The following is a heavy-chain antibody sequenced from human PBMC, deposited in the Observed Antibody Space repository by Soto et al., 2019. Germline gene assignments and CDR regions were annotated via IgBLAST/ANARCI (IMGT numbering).Heavy chain of an antibody. V-gene: IGHV3-23*01. CDR1: GFTFSNYP. CDR3: AKRAGDGYLDY. Sequence: EVQLLESGGGLVQPGGSLRLSCAASGFTFSNYPMNWVRQAPGKGPEWVSFISADGESRYYADSVKGRSTIPRDNSRNPLWLQMNSLRAEDTAIYYCAKRAGDGYLDYWGQGSLVTVSS. CDR2: ISADGESR. J-gene: IGHJ4*02. D-gene: IGHD4-17*01.